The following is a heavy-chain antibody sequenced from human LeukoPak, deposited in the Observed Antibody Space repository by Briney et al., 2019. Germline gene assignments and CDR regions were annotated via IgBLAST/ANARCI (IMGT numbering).Heavy chain of an antibody. V-gene: IGHV3-48*01. J-gene: IGHJ4*02. Sequence: GGSLRLSCAASGFTFSSYSMNWVRQAPGKGLEWVSYISSSSSTIYYADSVKGRFTISRDNSKNTLYLQMNSLRAEDTAVYYCAKEVPNYDFWSGYSGTDYWGQGTLVTVSS. CDR2: ISSSSSTI. CDR1: GFTFSSYS. D-gene: IGHD3-3*01. CDR3: AKEVPNYDFWSGYSGTDY.